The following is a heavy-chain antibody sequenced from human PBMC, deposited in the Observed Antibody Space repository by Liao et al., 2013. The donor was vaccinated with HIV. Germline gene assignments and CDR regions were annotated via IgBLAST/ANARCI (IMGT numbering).Heavy chain of an antibody. D-gene: IGHD2-8*02. V-gene: IGHV4-4*07. Sequence: QLQLQESGPGLVKPSETLSLTCTVSGGSIRSYYWSWIRQSAGKGLEWIGRIYSSGSTNYNPSLKGRVTMSVDTSKNQFSLRVNSVIAADTAVYYCAKNTGAWHIFDYWGQGILVTVSS. J-gene: IGHJ4*02. CDR1: GGSIRSYY. CDR2: IYSSGST. CDR3: AKNTGAWHIFDY.